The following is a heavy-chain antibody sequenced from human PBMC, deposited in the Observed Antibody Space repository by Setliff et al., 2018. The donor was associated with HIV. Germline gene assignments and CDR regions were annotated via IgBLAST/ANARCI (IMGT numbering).Heavy chain of an antibody. CDR3: AREREAWSAYDS. CDR1: GGSISSGIYY. Sequence: SETLSLTCTVSGGSISSGIYYWIWIRQPAGKGLEWIGHVYTTGGTNYNPSLESRLTISVDTSRNQFSLRLSSVTAAETAVYYCAREREAWSAYDSWGQGTLVTVSS. V-gene: IGHV4-61*09. CDR2: VYTTGGT. J-gene: IGHJ5*02. D-gene: IGHD3-3*01.